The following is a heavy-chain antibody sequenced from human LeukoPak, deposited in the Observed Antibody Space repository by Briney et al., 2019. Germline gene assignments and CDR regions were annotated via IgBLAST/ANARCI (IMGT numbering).Heavy chain of an antibody. J-gene: IGHJ3*02. CDR2: IYHSGST. V-gene: IGHV4-4*02. CDR3: ARGRFGELYWGAFDI. D-gene: IGHD3-10*01. CDR1: GGSISSNKW. Sequence: SGTLSLTCGVSGGSISSNKWWSWVRQPPGKGLEWIGEIYHSGSTNYNPSLKSRVTISVDTSKNQFSLKLSSVTAADTAVYYCARGRFGELYWGAFDIWGQGTMVTVSS.